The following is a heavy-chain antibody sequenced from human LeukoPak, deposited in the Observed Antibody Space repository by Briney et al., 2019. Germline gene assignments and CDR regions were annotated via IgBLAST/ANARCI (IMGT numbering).Heavy chain of an antibody. Sequence: GSLRLSCAASGFTFSSYAMHWVRQAPGKGLEWVAVISYDGSNKYYADSVKGRFTISRDNSKNTLYLQMNSLRAEDTAIYYCARQYSDGWPKDCASWGQGTLVTVSS. J-gene: IGHJ4*02. CDR3: ARQYSDGWPKDCAS. CDR1: GFTFSSYA. D-gene: IGHD6-19*01. V-gene: IGHV3-30-3*01. CDR2: ISYDGSNK.